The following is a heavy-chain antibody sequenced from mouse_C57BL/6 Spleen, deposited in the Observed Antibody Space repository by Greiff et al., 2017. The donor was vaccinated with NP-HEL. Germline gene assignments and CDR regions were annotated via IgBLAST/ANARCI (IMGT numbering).Heavy chain of an antibody. J-gene: IGHJ3*01. D-gene: IGHD2-4*01. CDR3: ARPYYDYALSAY. V-gene: IGHV1-53*01. Sequence: QVQLQQPGTELVKPGASVKLSCKASGYTFTSYWMHWVKQRPGQGLAWIGHITPSNGGTNYNAKFQSKDTLTVDKSSSTAYMQLSSLTSEDSAVYYCARPYYDYALSAYWGQGTLVTVSA. CDR1: GYTFTSYW. CDR2: ITPSNGGT.